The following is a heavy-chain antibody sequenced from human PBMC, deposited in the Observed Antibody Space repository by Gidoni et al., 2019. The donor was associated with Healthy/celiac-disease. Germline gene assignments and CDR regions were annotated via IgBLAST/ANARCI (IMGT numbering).Heavy chain of an antibody. J-gene: IGHJ6*02. CDR3: ARGDRWGTNYYYYGMDV. CDR2: IIPIFGTA. CDR1: GGTFSSYA. V-gene: IGHV1-69*01. D-gene: IGHD3-16*01. Sequence: QVQLVQSGAEVKKPGSSVKVPCKASGGTFSSYAISWVRQAPGQGLEWMGGIIPIFGTANYAQKFQGRVTITADESTSTAYMELSSLRSEDTAVYYCARGDRWGTNYYYYGMDVWGQGTTVTVSS.